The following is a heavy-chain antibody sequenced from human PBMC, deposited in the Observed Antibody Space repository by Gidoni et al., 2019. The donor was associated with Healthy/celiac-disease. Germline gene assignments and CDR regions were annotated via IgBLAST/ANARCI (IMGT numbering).Heavy chain of an antibody. CDR3: AKDIGIEYSSSSYFDY. CDR2: ISWNSGSI. J-gene: IGHJ4*02. CDR1: GFTFDDYA. D-gene: IGHD6-6*01. V-gene: IGHV3-9*01. Sequence: EVQLVESGGGLVQPGRSLRLSCAASGFTFDDYAMHWVRQAPGKGLEWVSGISWNSGSIGYADSVKGRFTISRDNAKNSLYLQMNSLRAEDTALYYCAKDIGIEYSSSSYFDYWGQGTLVTVSS.